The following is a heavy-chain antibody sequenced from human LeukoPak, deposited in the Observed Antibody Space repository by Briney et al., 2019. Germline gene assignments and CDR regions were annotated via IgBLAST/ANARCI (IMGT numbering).Heavy chain of an antibody. CDR2: ISAYNGST. CDR3: ARTALFSGSYDYYGMDV. V-gene: IGHV1-18*01. D-gene: IGHD1-26*01. Sequence: GASVKVSCKASGYTFTSYGISWVRQAPGQGLEWMGWISAYNGSTNYAQKLQGRVTMTTDTSTSTAYMELRSLRSDDTAVYYCARTALFSGSYDYYGMDVWGQGTTVTVSS. CDR1: GYTFTSYG. J-gene: IGHJ6*02.